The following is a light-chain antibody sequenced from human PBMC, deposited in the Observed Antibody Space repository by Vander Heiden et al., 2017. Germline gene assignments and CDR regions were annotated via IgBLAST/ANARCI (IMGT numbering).Light chain of an antibody. CDR2: AAS. CDR1: QSISSY. Sequence: DIQMTQSPSSLSASVGDRVTITCRASQSISSYLNWYQQKPGKAPKLLIYAASSLQSGVPSRFSGSGSGTDLTITISSRQPEDFATYYCQQRYSTPITFGQGTKVDIK. V-gene: IGKV1-39*01. J-gene: IGKJ3*01. CDR3: QQRYSTPIT.